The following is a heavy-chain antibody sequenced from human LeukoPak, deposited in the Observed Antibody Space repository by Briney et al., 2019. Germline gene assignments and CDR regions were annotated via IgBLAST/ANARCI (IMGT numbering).Heavy chain of an antibody. J-gene: IGHJ6*03. CDR3: AKGEGILPTTYKDYMDV. CDR1: GFTFTSYV. CDR2: ISYDGRNK. D-gene: IGHD1-26*01. Sequence: PGGSLRLSCAASGFTFTSYVMHWVRQAPGKGLEWVAVISYDGRNKYYADSVKGRLTISRDGSKNTLFLQMDSLRAEDTAVYFCAKGEGILPTTYKDYMDVWAKGPRSPSP. V-gene: IGHV3-30*18.